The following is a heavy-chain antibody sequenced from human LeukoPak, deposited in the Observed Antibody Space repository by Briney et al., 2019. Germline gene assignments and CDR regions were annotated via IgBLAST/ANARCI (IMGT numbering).Heavy chain of an antibody. J-gene: IGHJ5*02. D-gene: IGHD3-10*01. V-gene: IGHV4-4*07. CDR3: ARDRFANWFDP. Sequence: PSETLSLTCTVSGGSISSYYWSWIRQPAGKGREWIGRIYTSGRTNYNPSPTSRVTMSVDTSKNQFSLKLSSVTAADTAVYYCARDRFANWFDPWGQGTLVTVSS. CDR1: GGSISSYY. CDR2: IYTSGRT.